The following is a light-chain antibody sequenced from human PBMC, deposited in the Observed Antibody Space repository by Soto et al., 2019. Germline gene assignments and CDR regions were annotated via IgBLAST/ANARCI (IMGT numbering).Light chain of an antibody. CDR3: NSYLTSSTLVV. CDR2: DVR. Sequence: QSVLTQPASVSGSPGQSIAISCSGTSSDVGGYNYVSWYQHHPGKAPKLIIFDVRKRPSGFSNRVSCSKSGTTAYLTISGLQAEDGADSYYNSYLTSSTLVVFGGGTKLTVL. J-gene: IGLJ3*02. CDR1: SSDVGGYNY. V-gene: IGLV2-14*03.